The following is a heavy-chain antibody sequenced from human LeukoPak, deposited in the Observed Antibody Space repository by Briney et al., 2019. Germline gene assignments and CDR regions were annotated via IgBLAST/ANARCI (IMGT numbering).Heavy chain of an antibody. CDR2: IYYSGST. J-gene: IGHJ5*02. V-gene: IGHV4-59*01. CDR1: GGSISSYY. CDR3: ARVEGSSGYYYSNWFDP. Sequence: SETLSLTCTVSGGSISSYYWSWIRQPPGKGLEWIGYIYYSGSTKYNPSLKSRVTISVDTSKNQFSLKLSSVTAADTAVYYCARVEGSSGYYYSNWFDPWGQGTLVTVSS. D-gene: IGHD3-22*01.